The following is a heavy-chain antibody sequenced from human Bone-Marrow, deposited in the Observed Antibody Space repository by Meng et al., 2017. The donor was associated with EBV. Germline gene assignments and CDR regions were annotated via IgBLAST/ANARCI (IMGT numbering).Heavy chain of an antibody. CDR3: ARGDDSSGLDY. Sequence: QLHLQEPGSGLGKPSQPLSLTCVFSGGSIASGGYAWSWIRQPPGKGLEWIGYIYHSGSTSYNPSLKSRVTISVDRSKNQFSLKLNSVTAADTAVYYCARGDDSSGLDYWGQGTLVTVSS. CDR1: GGSIASGGYA. J-gene: IGHJ4*02. CDR2: IYHSGST. V-gene: IGHV4-30-2*01. D-gene: IGHD3-22*01.